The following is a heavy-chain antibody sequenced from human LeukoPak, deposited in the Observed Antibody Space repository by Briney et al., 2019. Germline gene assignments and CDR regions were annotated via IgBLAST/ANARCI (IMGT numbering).Heavy chain of an antibody. CDR1: GYTFTGYY. J-gene: IGHJ6*02. D-gene: IGHD5-12*01. V-gene: IGHV1-2*04. Sequence: ASVKVSCKASGYTFTGYYMHWVRQAPGQGLEWMGWINPNSGGTNYAQKFQGWVTMTRDTSISTAYMELSRLRSDDTAVYYCARALGPLEYSGYGTLLYYGMDVWGQGTTVTVSS. CDR3: ARALGPLEYSGYGTLLYYGMDV. CDR2: INPNSGGT.